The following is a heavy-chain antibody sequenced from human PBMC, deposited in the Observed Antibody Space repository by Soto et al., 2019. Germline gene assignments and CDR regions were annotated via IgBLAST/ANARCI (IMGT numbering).Heavy chain of an antibody. J-gene: IGHJ4*02. CDR2: IIPIFGTA. D-gene: IGHD6-13*01. CDR1: GGTFSSYA. CDR3: ARGGSSWYDTYFDY. Sequence: GASVKVSCKASGGTFSSYAISWVRQAPGQGLEWMGGIIPIFGTANYAQKFQGRVTITADESTSTAYMELSSLRSEDTAVYYCARGGSSWYDTYFDYWGQGTLVTVSS. V-gene: IGHV1-69*13.